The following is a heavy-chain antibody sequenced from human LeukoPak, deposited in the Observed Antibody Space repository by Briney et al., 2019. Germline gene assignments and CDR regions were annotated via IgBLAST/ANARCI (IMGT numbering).Heavy chain of an antibody. V-gene: IGHV3-7*04. CDR1: GFTFSSYW. Sequence: GGSLRLSCAASGFTFSSYWMSWVRQAPGKGLEWVANIKEDGSEKYYVDSVKGRFAISRDNAKNSLYLQMNSLRAEDTAVYYCARAGSLNDAFDIWGQGTMVTVSS. CDR2: IKEDGSEK. CDR3: ARAGSLNDAFDI. J-gene: IGHJ3*02.